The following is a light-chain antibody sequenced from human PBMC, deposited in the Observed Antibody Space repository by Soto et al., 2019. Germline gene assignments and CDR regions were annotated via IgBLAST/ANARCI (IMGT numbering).Light chain of an antibody. CDR1: SSDVGGYKY. CDR2: AVT. Sequence: QSALTQPASVSGSPGQSITISCTGTSSDVGGYKYVSWYQQHPGKAPKLMIYAVTNRPSGISNRFSGSKSGNTASLTISGLQAEEGADDYSSSYTRSSTYVFGGGTKLTVL. J-gene: IGLJ1*01. V-gene: IGLV2-14*01. CDR3: SSYTRSSTYV.